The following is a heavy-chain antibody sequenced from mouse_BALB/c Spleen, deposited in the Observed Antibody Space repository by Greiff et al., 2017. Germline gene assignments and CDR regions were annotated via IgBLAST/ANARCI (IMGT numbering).Heavy chain of an antibody. J-gene: IGHJ2*01. CDR2: ISSGGST. CDR3: ARGGSYFDY. Sequence: EVQRVESGGGLVKPGGSLKLSCAASGFTYSSYAMSWVRQTPEKRLEWVASISSGGSTYYPDSVKGRFTISRDNARNILYLQMSSLRSEDTAMYYCARGGSYFDYWGQGTTLTVSS. CDR1: GFTYSSYA. V-gene: IGHV5-6-5*01.